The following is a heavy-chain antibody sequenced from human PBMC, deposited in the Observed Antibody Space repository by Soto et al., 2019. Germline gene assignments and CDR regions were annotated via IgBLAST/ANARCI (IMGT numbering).Heavy chain of an antibody. CDR3: ARGVAAGGNLSRWFDP. Sequence: LSLTCTVSGGSISSGGYCWSWIRQHPGKGLEWIGYIYYSGSTYYNPSLKSRVTISVDTSKNQFSLKLSSVTAADTAVYYCARGVAAGGNLSRWFDPWGQGTLVTVLL. V-gene: IGHV4-31*03. CDR2: IYYSGST. J-gene: IGHJ5*02. CDR1: GGSISSGGYC. D-gene: IGHD2-15*01.